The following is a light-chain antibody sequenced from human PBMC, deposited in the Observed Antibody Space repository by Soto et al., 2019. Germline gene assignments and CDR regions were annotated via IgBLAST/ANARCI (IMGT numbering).Light chain of an antibody. J-gene: IGLJ1*01. Sequence: QSALTQPASVSGSPGQSITISCTGTISDVGAYYSVSWYQHHPGKAPKLIIYGVTNRPSGVSNRFSGSKSGNTASLTISGLQAEDEADYHCSSYTSGSSHYVFGTGTKVTVL. CDR1: ISDVGAYYS. V-gene: IGLV2-14*01. CDR2: GVT. CDR3: SSYTSGSSHYV.